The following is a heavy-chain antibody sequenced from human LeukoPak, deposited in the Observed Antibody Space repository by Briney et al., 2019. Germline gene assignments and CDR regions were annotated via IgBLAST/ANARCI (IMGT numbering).Heavy chain of an antibody. J-gene: IGHJ4*02. V-gene: IGHV4-39*07. Sequence: PSETLSLTCTVSGGSISSSSYYWGWIRQPPGKGLEWIGSIYYSGSTYYNPSLKSRVTISVDTSKNQFSLKLSSVTAADTAVYYCARGWGYCSSTSCYTSYFDYWGQGTLVTVSS. CDR2: IYYSGST. CDR3: ARGWGYCSSTSCYTSYFDY. CDR1: GGSISSSSYY. D-gene: IGHD2-2*02.